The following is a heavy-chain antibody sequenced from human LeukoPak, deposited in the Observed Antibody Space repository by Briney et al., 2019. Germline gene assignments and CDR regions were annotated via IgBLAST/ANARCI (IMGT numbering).Heavy chain of an antibody. CDR3: ARDRHIAAAGTDAFDI. CDR1: GGSISSGSYY. D-gene: IGHD6-13*01. Sequence: PSETLSLTCTVSGGSISSGSYYWSWIRQPAGKGLEWIGRIYTSGSTNYNPSLKSRVTISVDTSKNQFSLKLSSVTAADTAVYYCARDRHIAAAGTDAFDIWGQGTMVTVSS. V-gene: IGHV4-61*02. J-gene: IGHJ3*02. CDR2: IYTSGST.